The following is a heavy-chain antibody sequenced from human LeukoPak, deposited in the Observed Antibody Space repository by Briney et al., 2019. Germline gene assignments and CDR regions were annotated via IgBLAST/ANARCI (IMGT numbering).Heavy chain of an antibody. CDR2: IYPGDSET. CDR1: GYSFTSYW. CDR3: GRTVNYYDGSGYDY. D-gene: IGHD3-22*01. Sequence: GESLKISCKGSGYSFTSYWIGRVRQMPGKGLEWMGIIYPGDSETRYSPSFQGQVTISADKSISTAYLQWSSLTASDTAMYYCGRTVNYYDGSGYDYWGQGTLVTVPS. V-gene: IGHV5-51*01. J-gene: IGHJ4*02.